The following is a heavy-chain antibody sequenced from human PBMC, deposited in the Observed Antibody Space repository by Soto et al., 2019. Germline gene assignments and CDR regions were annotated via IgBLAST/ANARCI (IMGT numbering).Heavy chain of an antibody. Sequence: SETLSLTCTVSGGSISSYYWSWIRQPPGKGLEWIGYIYYSGSTNYNPSNKSRVAISVDTSKNQLSLKLSSVTAADTAVYYCARVITGTKSRLYYYYYYMDVWGKGTTVTVSS. J-gene: IGHJ6*03. D-gene: IGHD1-7*01. CDR3: ARVITGTKSRLYYYYYYMDV. V-gene: IGHV4-59*01. CDR2: IYYSGST. CDR1: GGSISSYY.